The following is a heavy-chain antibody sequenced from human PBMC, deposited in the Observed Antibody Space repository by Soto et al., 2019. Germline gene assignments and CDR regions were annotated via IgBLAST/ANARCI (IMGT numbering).Heavy chain of an antibody. V-gene: IGHV4-59*01. CDR1: GASISSYY. CDR2: IYYSGST. D-gene: IGHD6-19*01. CDR3: ARARGSSGWSDY. Sequence: PSETLSLTCNVSGASISSYYWSWIRQPPGKGLEWIGYIYYSGSTNYNPSLKSRVTMSLDTSKSQFSLNLSSVAAADTAVYYCARARGSSGWSDYWGQGTLVTVSS. J-gene: IGHJ4*02.